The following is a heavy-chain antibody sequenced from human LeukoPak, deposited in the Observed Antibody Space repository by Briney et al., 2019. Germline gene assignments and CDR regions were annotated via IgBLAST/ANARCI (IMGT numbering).Heavy chain of an antibody. D-gene: IGHD5-24*01. CDR2: LWSGGGT. CDR1: GFTVSSNY. J-gene: IGHJ4*02. CDR3: ANLGALRDGDY. V-gene: IGHV3-66*01. Sequence: GGSLRLSCAASGFTVSSNYMSWVRQAPGKGLEWVSVLWSGGGTNYADFVKGRFTISRDNSKNTLYLQMNSLRAEDTAVYYCANLGALRDGDYWGQGTLVTVSS.